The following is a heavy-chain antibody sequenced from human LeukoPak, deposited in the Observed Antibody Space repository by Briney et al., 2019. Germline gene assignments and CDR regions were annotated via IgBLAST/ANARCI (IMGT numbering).Heavy chain of an antibody. V-gene: IGHV1-18*01. CDR3: ARDSIYYFDY. CDR1: GYTFTSFG. CDR2: ISAYNGNT. Sequence: ASVKVSCKASGYTFTSFGISWVRQAPGQGLEWMGWISAYNGNTNYAQKLQGRVTMTRDTSTSTVYMELSSLRSEDTAVYYCARDSIYYFDYWGQGTLVTVSS. D-gene: IGHD2-21*01. J-gene: IGHJ4*02.